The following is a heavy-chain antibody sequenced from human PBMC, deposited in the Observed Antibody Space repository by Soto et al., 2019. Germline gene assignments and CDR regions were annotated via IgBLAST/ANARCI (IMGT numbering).Heavy chain of an antibody. J-gene: IGHJ4*02. CDR3: ARRIGSDVSCLFDS. Sequence: QITLKESGPTLVKPTETLTLTCTFSGFSLSTSGVGVGWIRQPPGKALEWLALIYWHDDKRYSPSLESRLTITKDTSTNQVVLTMTNMDPVDTDTYDCARRIGSDVSCLFDSWGQGTLVTVSS. CDR1: GFSLSTSGVG. V-gene: IGHV2-5*01. CDR2: IYWHDDK. D-gene: IGHD6-19*01.